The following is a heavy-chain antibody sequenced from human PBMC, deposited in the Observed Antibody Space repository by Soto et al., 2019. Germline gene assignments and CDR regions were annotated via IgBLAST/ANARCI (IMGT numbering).Heavy chain of an antibody. CDR3: ARGRLRHWFDP. CDR2: FDPEDGET. Sequence: ASVKVSCKASGGTFSSYAISWVRRAPGKGLEWMGGFDPEDGETIYAQKFQGRVTMTEDTSTDTAYMELSSLRSEDTAVYYCARGRLRHWFDPWGQGTLVTVSS. D-gene: IGHD4-17*01. V-gene: IGHV1-24*01. J-gene: IGHJ5*02. CDR1: GGTFSSYA.